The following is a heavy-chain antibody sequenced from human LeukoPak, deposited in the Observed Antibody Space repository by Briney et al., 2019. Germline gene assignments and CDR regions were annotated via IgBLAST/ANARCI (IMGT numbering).Heavy chain of an antibody. J-gene: IGHJ6*03. CDR3: AKAASSGMPGSYYMDV. V-gene: IGHV3-23*01. CDR1: GFTFSSYA. Sequence: PGGSLRLSCAASGFTFSSYAMSWVRQAPGKGLEWVSAISGSGGSTYYADSVKGRFTISRDNSKNTLYLQMNSLRAEDTAVYYCAKAASSGMPGSYYMDVWGKGTTVTVSS. D-gene: IGHD1-20*01. CDR2: ISGSGGST.